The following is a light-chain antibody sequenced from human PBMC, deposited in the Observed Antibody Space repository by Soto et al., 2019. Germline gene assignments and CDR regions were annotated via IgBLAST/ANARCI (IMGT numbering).Light chain of an antibody. CDR1: QDISKF. Sequence: DIQMTQSPSSLSASVGDRVTITCQASQDISKFLNWYQHKAGEAPKLLIYEASNLKRGVPSRFSGSGSGTELTLTIDSLLPEDIATYYCQQYDNFPVFGPGTKVEVK. CDR3: QQYDNFPV. J-gene: IGKJ1*01. V-gene: IGKV1-33*01. CDR2: EAS.